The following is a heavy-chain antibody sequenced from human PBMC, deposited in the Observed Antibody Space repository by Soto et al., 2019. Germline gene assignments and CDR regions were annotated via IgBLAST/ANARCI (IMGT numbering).Heavy chain of an antibody. CDR3: VKDLRTDHFRYFDH. CDR1: GFTFDDYV. J-gene: IGHJ4*02. CDR2: IRWNSAGI. Sequence: EVQLLESGGGLVQPGRSLRLSCAASGFTFDDYVMHWVWQAPGKGLVWVAGIRWNSAGIDYSDSVKGRFTISRDNAKNALYLQMDNLKPEDTALYYCVKDLRTDHFRYFDHWGQGTLVTVSS. V-gene: IGHV3-9*01.